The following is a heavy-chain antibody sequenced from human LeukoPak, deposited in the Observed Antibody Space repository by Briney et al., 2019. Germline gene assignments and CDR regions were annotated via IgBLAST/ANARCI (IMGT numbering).Heavy chain of an antibody. J-gene: IGHJ4*02. V-gene: IGHV3-23*01. CDR3: AKYTSGTSYRGLDQ. CDR1: GLTFSSYA. CDR2: TIGSAVNT. Sequence: PGGSLRLSCGASGLTFSSYAMTWVRQAPGKGLEWVSTTIGSAVNTYYADSVKGRFTISRDDSKNTVYLQMNSLRAEDTAVYSCAKYTSGTSYRGLDQWGQGTLVTVSS. D-gene: IGHD3-10*01.